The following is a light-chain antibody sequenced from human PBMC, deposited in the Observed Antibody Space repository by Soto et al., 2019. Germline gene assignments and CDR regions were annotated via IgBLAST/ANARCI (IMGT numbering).Light chain of an antibody. J-gene: IGKJ5*01. Sequence: EIVLTQSPATLSLSPGERATLSCRASQSVGSYLVWYQQKPGQAPRLLIYDASSRATGIPARFSGSGSGTDVTLTISSLESEDFAVYYCQQRSDWPPITFGQGTRLEIK. V-gene: IGKV3-11*01. CDR1: QSVGSY. CDR3: QQRSDWPPIT. CDR2: DAS.